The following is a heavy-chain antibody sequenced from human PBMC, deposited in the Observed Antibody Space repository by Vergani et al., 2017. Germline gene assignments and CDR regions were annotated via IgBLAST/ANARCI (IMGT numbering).Heavy chain of an antibody. CDR3: ATEDFSSSWYQ. CDR2: TYHSGST. CDR1: GGLIRSSNR. J-gene: IGHJ4*02. D-gene: IGHD6-13*01. Sequence: QVQLQESGPGLVKPSGTLSLTCPVPGGLIRSSNRWSWVRQPPGKGLEWIGETYHSGSTYYNPSLKSRVTISVDTSKDQFSLKLSSVTAADTAVYYCATEDFSSSWYQWGQGTLVTVSS. V-gene: IGHV4-4*02.